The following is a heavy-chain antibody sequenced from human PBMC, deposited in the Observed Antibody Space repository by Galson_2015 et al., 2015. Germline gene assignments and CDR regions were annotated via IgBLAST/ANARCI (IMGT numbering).Heavy chain of an antibody. V-gene: IGHV3-53*01. CDR1: GVTVGNNY. CDR2: IYSTGDT. J-gene: IGHJ4*01. Sequence: SLRLSCAASGVTVGNNYMSWVRQAPGKGLEWVSIIYSTGDTYYADSVKGRSTISRDIFKNTVYLQMNNLRAEDTAMYYCARDVGPWGGQGTLVTVSS. CDR3: ARDVGPW. D-gene: IGHD1-26*01.